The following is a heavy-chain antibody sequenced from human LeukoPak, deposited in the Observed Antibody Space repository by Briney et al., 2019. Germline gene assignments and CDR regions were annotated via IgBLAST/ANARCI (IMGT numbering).Heavy chain of an antibody. CDR1: GGSISSSSYY. J-gene: IGHJ4*02. CDR3: ARDRKYYDSSGYYSDY. D-gene: IGHD3-22*01. Sequence: PSETLSLTCTVSGGSISSSSYYWGWIRQPPGKGLEWIGSIYYSGSTYYNPSLKSRVTISVDTSKNQFSLKLSSVTAADTAVYYCARDRKYYDSSGYYSDYWGQGTLVTVSS. CDR2: IYYSGST. V-gene: IGHV4-39*07.